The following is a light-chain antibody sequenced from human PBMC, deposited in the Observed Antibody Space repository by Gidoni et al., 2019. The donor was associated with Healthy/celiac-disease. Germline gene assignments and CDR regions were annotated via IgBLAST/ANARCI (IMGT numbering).Light chain of an antibody. CDR1: QSLLHSNGYNY. Sequence: DIVMTQSPLSLPVTPGEPASISCRSSQSLLHSNGYNYLDWYLQKPGQSPQLLIYLGSNRASGVPDRFSGSGSGTDFTLKISRVEAADVGVYYCMQALQTPYTFGQXTKLEIK. CDR3: MQALQTPYT. J-gene: IGKJ2*01. CDR2: LGS. V-gene: IGKV2-28*01.